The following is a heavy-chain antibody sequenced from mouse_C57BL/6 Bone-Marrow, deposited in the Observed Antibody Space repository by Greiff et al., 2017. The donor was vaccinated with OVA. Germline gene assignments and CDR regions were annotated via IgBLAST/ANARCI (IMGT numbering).Heavy chain of an antibody. J-gene: IGHJ1*03. V-gene: IGHV10-1*01. CDR1: GFSFNTYA. CDR2: IRSKSNNYAT. Sequence: EVQLMESGGGLVQPKGSLKLSCAASGFSFNTYAMNWVRQAPGKGLEWVARIRSKSNNYATYYADSVKDRFTISRDDSESMLYLQRNNLKTEDTAMYYCVRHDVYWYFDVWGTGTTVTVAS. CDR3: VRHDVYWYFDV. D-gene: IGHD2-3*01.